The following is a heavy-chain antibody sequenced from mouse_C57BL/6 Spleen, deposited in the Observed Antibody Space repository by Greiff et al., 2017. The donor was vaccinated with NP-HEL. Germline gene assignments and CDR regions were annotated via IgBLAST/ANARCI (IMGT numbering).Heavy chain of an antibody. Sequence: QVQLQQPGAELVMPGASVKLSCKASGYTFTSYWMHWVKQRPGQGLEWIGEIDPSDSYTNYNQKFKGKSTLTVDKSSSTAYMQLSSLTSEDSAVYYCARSDFDGWGTVTTVTVSS. CDR1: GYTFTSYW. CDR3: ARSDFDG. J-gene: IGHJ1*03. V-gene: IGHV1-69*01. CDR2: IDPSDSYT.